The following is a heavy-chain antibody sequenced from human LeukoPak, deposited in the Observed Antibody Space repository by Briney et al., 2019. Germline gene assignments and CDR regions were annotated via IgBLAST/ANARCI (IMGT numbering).Heavy chain of an antibody. CDR1: GGSFSGYY. J-gene: IGHJ6*03. CDR2: INHSGST. V-gene: IGHV4-34*01. Sequence: SETLSLTCAVYGGSFSGYYWSWIRQPPGKGLEWIGEINHSGSTNYNPSLKSRVTISVDTSKNQFSLKLSSVTAADTAVYYCASRSSSGWPYYYYMDAWGKGTTVTVSS. CDR3: ASRSSSGWPYYYYMDA. D-gene: IGHD6-19*01.